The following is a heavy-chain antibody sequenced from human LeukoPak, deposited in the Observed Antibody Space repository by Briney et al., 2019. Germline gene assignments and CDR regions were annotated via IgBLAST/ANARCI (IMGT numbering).Heavy chain of an antibody. Sequence: GGSLRLSCAASGFTFNTYAIHWVRQAPGKGLEWVAVISYDGSNKYYADSVRGRFTISRDNSKNTLYLQMNSLRAEDTAVYYCAREGFNYYDSSGYHNPYYYYGMDVWGQGTTVTVSS. CDR3: AREGFNYYDSSGYHNPYYYYGMDV. V-gene: IGHV3-30-3*01. CDR2: ISYDGSNK. J-gene: IGHJ6*02. CDR1: GFTFNTYA. D-gene: IGHD3-22*01.